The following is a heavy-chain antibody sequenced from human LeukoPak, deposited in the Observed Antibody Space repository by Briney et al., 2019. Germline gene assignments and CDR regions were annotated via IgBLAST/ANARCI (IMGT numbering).Heavy chain of an antibody. CDR3: ARQTGSGLFILP. CDR2: IYYTGNT. CDR1: GFAFSNYGVN. J-gene: IGHJ4*02. D-gene: IGHD3/OR15-3a*01. Sequence: GTLRLSCAASGFAFSNYGVNWVRQPPGKGLEWIGSIYYTGNTYYNASLKSQVSISIDTSKNQFSLKLTSVTAADTSVYYCARQTGSGLFILPGGQGTLVTVSS. V-gene: IGHV4-39*01.